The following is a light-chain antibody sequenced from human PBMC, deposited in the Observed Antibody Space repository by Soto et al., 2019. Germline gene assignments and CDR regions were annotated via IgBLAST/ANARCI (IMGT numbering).Light chain of an antibody. J-gene: IGLJ1*01. Sequence: QSVLTQPPSVSGAPGQRVTISCTGSSSNIGAGYDVHWYQPLPGTAPKLLIYGNSNRPSGVPDRFSGSKSGTSASLAITGLQEDDEADYYCQSYDSSLGAIFGTGTKVTVL. V-gene: IGLV1-40*01. CDR2: GNS. CDR3: QSYDSSLGAI. CDR1: SSNIGAGYD.